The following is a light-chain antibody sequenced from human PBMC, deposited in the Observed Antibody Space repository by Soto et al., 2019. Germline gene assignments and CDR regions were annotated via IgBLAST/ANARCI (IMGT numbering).Light chain of an antibody. CDR3: HQYNFTPWT. Sequence: PGERATLSCGASQSVSSYLAWYQQKPGQAPRLLIYGASSRASGIPDRFSGSGSGTDFTLTISRLEPEDSAVYYCHQYNFTPWTFGQGTKVEIK. CDR1: QSVSSY. CDR2: GAS. V-gene: IGKV3-20*01. J-gene: IGKJ1*01.